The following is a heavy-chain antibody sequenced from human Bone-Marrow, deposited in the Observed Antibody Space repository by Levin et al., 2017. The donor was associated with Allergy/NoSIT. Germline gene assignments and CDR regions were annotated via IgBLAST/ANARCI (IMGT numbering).Heavy chain of an antibody. Sequence: LSLTCAASGFSFSDYVMNWVRQAPGKGLEWVAEISANGGDTHYADSVKGRLTISRDNSKNTLFLQMNSLSAEDTAVYYCAKAGCGGDCYTYYLDNWGQGTLVTVSS. J-gene: IGHJ4*02. V-gene: IGHV3-23*01. CDR3: AKAGCGGDCYTYYLDN. CDR2: ISANGGDT. D-gene: IGHD2-21*02. CDR1: GFSFSDYV.